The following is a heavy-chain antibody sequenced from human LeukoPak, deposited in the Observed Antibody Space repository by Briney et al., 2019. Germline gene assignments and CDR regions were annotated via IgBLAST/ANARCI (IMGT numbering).Heavy chain of an antibody. D-gene: IGHD2/OR15-2a*01. V-gene: IGHV3-23*01. CDR3: GRRDLIATSYFFEY. CDR1: GFTVSKFG. Sequence: GGSLGLSCAASGFTVSKFGMGWVRQAPGKGLEWVSSISDSGDSTYYADSVKGRFTISRDNSKNTLFLQMNSLGPEDTAIYYCGRRDLIATSYFFEYWGQGTLVTVSS. CDR2: ISDSGDST. J-gene: IGHJ4*02.